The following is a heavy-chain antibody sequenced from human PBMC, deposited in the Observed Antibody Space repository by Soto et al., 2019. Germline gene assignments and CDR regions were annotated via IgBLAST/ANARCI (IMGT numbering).Heavy chain of an antibody. CDR1: GGSISSGGYY. CDR2: IYYSGST. J-gene: IGHJ3*02. D-gene: IGHD3-22*01. Sequence: SETLSLTCTVSGGSISSGGYYWSWIRQHPGKGLEWIGYIYYSGSTYYNPSLKSRVTISVDTSKNQFSLKLSSVTAADTAVYYCARDPQLGYYDSSGNDAFDIWGQGTMVTVSS. V-gene: IGHV4-31*03. CDR3: ARDPQLGYYDSSGNDAFDI.